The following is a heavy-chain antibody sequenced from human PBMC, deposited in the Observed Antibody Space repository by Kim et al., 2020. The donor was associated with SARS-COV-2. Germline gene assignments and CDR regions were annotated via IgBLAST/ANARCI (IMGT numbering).Heavy chain of an antibody. CDR1: GFTFSSYW. V-gene: IGHV3-7*03. Sequence: GGSLRLSCAASGFTFSSYWMSWVRQAPGKGLEWVANIKQDGSEKYYVDSVKGRFTISRDNAKNSLYLQMNSLRAEDTAVYYCARECIAAAGTATCYYYYGMDVWGQGTTVTVSS. CDR2: IKQDGSEK. CDR3: ARECIAAAGTATCYYYYGMDV. D-gene: IGHD6-13*01. J-gene: IGHJ6*02.